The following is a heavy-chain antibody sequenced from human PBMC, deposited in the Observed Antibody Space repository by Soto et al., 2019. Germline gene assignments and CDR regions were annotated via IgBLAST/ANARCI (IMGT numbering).Heavy chain of an antibody. CDR1: GDSVSGDSW. V-gene: IGHV4-4*02. J-gene: IGHJ5*02. CDR3: ARVGEYTWHT. Sequence: QVRLQESGTGLVQPSGTRSLPCAVYGDSVSGDSWCSWLRQSPGTGLEWIGEIFRTGATHYNPSPNSCLATSVDKSTNQVSLKMTSVTAAGTAVYYCARVGEYTWHTWVQGTLVTVSS. CDR2: IFRTGAT. D-gene: IGHD1-26*01.